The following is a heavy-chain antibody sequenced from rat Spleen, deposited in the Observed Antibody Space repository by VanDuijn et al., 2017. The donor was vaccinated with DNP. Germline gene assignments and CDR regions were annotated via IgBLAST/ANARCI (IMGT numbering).Heavy chain of an antibody. J-gene: IGHJ3*01. Sequence: EVQLVESGGGLVQPGRSMKLSCAASGFTFSNYYMAWVRQAPTKGLEWVASISTSGGSTYYRDSVKGRFTISRDDAKSTQYLQMDSLRSEDTATYYCATSGYGYDGYPFAYWGQGTLVTVSS. CDR3: ATSGYGYDGYPFAY. CDR1: GFTFSNYY. V-gene: IGHV5-25*01. D-gene: IGHD1-12*03. CDR2: ISTSGGST.